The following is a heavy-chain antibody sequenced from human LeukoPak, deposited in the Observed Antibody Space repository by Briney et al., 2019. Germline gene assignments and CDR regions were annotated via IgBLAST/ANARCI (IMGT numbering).Heavy chain of an antibody. D-gene: IGHD2-21*02. Sequence: SETLSLTCTVSGGSISSYYWSWVRQPPGKGLEWIGYIYYSGSTNYNPSLKSRVTISVDTSKNLFSLKLSSVTAADTAVYYCARATYCGGDCWGGLDYWGQGTLVTVSS. J-gene: IGHJ4*02. CDR1: GGSISSYY. CDR3: ARATYCGGDCWGGLDY. CDR2: IYYSGST. V-gene: IGHV4-59*01.